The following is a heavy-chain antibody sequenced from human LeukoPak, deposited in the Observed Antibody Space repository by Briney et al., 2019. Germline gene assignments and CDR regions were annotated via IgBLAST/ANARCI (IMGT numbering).Heavy chain of an antibody. CDR3: GRDPRLGIRGYTYGYIEY. CDR2: INTNTGNP. V-gene: IGHV7-4-1*02. Sequence: ASVKVSCKTSGYTFSSYTIAWVRQAPGQGLQWMGWINTNTGNPTYAQGFTGRYVFSLDTSVSTAYLQISGLTADDTAVYFCGRDPRLGIRGYTYGYIEYWGQGTLVTVSS. J-gene: IGHJ4*02. D-gene: IGHD5-18*01. CDR1: GYTFSSYT.